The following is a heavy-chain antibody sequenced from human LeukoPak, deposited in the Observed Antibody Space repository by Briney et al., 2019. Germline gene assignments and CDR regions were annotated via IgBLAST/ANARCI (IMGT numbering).Heavy chain of an antibody. J-gene: IGHJ4*02. CDR1: VDSISSYY. D-gene: IGHD2-15*01. CDR2: INHSGST. V-gene: IGHV4-34*01. CDR3: ARPGGGRLYYFDY. Sequence: SETLSLTCTVSVDSISSYYWSWIRQPAGKGLEWIGEINHSGSTNYNPSLKSRVTISADTSKNQFSLKLSSVTAADTAVYYCARPGGGRLYYFDYWGQGTLVTVSS.